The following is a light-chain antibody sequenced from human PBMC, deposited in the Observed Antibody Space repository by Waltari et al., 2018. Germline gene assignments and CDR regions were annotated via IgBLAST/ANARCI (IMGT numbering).Light chain of an antibody. J-gene: IGLJ2*01. CDR1: SSDVGGYNY. Sequence: QSALTQPASVSGSPGQSITISCTGTSSDVGGYNYVSWYQQHPGKAPTLLIYDVSNRPSGVANRFAGSKSGNTASLTISGLQAEDEADYYCSSYTSSSTPYLVFGGGTKLTVL. CDR2: DVS. V-gene: IGLV2-14*03. CDR3: SSYTSSSTPYLV.